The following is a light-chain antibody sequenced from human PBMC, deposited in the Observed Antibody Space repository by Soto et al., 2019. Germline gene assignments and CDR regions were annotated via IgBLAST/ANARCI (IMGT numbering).Light chain of an antibody. Sequence: EIVLTQSPATLPLSPGERATLSCRASQSVSSYLAWYQQKPGQAPRLLIYDASNRATGIPARFSGSGSGTDFTLTISSLEPEDFAVYYCQQRSSWPLTFGQGTRLRL. CDR3: QQRSSWPLT. CDR2: DAS. V-gene: IGKV3-11*01. J-gene: IGKJ5*01. CDR1: QSVSSY.